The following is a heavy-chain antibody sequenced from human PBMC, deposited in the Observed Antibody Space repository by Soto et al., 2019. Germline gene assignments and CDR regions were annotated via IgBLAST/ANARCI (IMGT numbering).Heavy chain of an antibody. Sequence: QVQLVESGGGVVQPGRSLRLSCAASGFTFSSYGMHWVRQAPGKGLEWVAVIWYDGSNKYYADSVKGRFTISRDNSKNTLYLQMNSLRAEDTAVYYCAREKPDYSSSEHFDSWGQGTLVTVSS. CDR2: IWYDGSNK. CDR3: AREKPDYSSSEHFDS. V-gene: IGHV3-33*01. J-gene: IGHJ4*02. CDR1: GFTFSSYG. D-gene: IGHD6-6*01.